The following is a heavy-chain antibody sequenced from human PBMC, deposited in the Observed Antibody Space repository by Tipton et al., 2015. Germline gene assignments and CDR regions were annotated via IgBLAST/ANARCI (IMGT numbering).Heavy chain of an antibody. CDR2: IYYTGDT. CDR1: GVSISSGGYY. D-gene: IGHD2-15*01. J-gene: IGHJ6*02. V-gene: IGHV4-31*03. CDR3: ARSYCSGGSCYYYYGMGV. Sequence: TLSLTCTVSGVSISSGGYYWSWIRQHPGKGLEWIDYIYYTGDTYFNPSLKSRVTISVDRSKNQFSLKLSSVTAADTAVYYCARSYCSGGSCYYYYGMGVWGQGTTVTVSS.